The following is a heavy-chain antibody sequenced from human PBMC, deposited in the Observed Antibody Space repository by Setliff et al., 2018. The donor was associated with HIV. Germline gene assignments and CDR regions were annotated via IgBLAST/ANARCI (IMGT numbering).Heavy chain of an antibody. CDR3: ARGGVLRYFDWAY. Sequence: SETLSLTCTVSGGSISNYYWSWIRQPPGKGLEWIGYIYTSGSTDYYPSLKSRVTISVDTSKNQFSLKLSSVTAADTAVYYCARGGVLRYFDWAYWGQGTLVT. V-gene: IGHV4-4*08. J-gene: IGHJ4*02. CDR1: GGSISNYY. CDR2: IYTSGST. D-gene: IGHD3-9*01.